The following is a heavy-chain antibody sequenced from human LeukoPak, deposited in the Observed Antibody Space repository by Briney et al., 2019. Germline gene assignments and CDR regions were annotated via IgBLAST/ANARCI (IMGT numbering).Heavy chain of an antibody. D-gene: IGHD3-22*01. CDR3: ARFGYYDSSGYYKAPRENY. CDR1: GFTFSDYY. V-gene: IGHV3-11*04. J-gene: IGHJ4*02. Sequence: GGSLRLSCAASGFTFSDYYMSWIRQAPGKGLEWVSYISSSGSTIYYADSVKGRFTISRDNAKNSLYLQMNSLRAEDTAVYYCARFGYYDSSGYYKAPRENYWGQGTLVTVSS. CDR2: ISSSGSTI.